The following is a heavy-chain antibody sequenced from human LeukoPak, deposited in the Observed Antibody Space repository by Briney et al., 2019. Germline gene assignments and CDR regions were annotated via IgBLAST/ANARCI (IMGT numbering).Heavy chain of an antibody. CDR1: GYTFTNYN. CDR3: ARDLVYYYDSSGYYVSAFDT. V-gene: IGHV1-2*02. Sequence: GASVTVSCKASGYTFTNYNIHWVRQAPGQGLEWMGWINPNSGGTNYAQKFQGRVTMTRDTSISTAYMELSRLRSDDTAVFYCARDLVYYYDSSGYYVSAFDTWGQGTMVTVSS. D-gene: IGHD3-22*01. J-gene: IGHJ3*02. CDR2: INPNSGGT.